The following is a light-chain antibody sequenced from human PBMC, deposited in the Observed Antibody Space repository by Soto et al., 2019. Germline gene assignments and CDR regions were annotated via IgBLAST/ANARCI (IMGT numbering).Light chain of an antibody. CDR2: EAS. CDR1: QSVGNN. V-gene: IGKV3-11*01. CDR3: QQMGT. Sequence: EIVLTQSPATLSLSPGERATLSCRASQSVGNNLAWYQQKPGQATGLLIYEASTRATGIPARFSGSGSGTDFTLTISSLEPEDFAVYYCQQMGTFGQGTKVDIK. J-gene: IGKJ1*01.